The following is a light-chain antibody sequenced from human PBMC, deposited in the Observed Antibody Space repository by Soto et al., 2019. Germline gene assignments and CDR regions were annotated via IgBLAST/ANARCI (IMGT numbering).Light chain of an antibody. CDR2: GAS. V-gene: IGKV3D-20*02. Sequence: EIVLTQSPGTRSWSPLEVASVCVLASQSISSRYLVWYQHKPGQAPRLVIYGASTRATDIPDRFSASGSGTDFTLTITSLEPEDFAVYSCQQRSDWPITFGQGTRLEIK. CDR1: QSISSRY. J-gene: IGKJ5*01. CDR3: QQRSDWPIT.